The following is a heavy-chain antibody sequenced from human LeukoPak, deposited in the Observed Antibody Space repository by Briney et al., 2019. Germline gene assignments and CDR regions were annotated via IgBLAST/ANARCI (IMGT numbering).Heavy chain of an antibody. Sequence: ASVKVSCKVSGYTLTELSMHWVRQAPGKGLEWMGGFDPEDGETIYARKFQGRVTMTEDTSTDTAYMELSSLRSEDTAVYYCATLGRFPLNVNYYYYYGMDVWGQGTTVTVSS. CDR1: GYTLTELS. CDR3: ATLGRFPLNVNYYYYYGMDV. CDR2: FDPEDGET. V-gene: IGHV1-24*01. J-gene: IGHJ6*02.